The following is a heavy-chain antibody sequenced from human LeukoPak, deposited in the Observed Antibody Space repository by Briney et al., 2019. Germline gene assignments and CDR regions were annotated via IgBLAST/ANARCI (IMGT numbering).Heavy chain of an antibody. CDR3: ARGSGSGWSWGTNYFDY. V-gene: IGHV3-21*01. J-gene: IGHJ4*02. Sequence: AGGSLRLSCVASGFTFSTYSINWVRQPPGKGREWVSSISSGGTYIYYADSVKGRFTISRDNAKNSLSLQMHSLRAADTAVYYCARGSGSGWSWGTNYFDYWGQGSLVTVSS. D-gene: IGHD6-19*01. CDR1: GFTFSTYS. CDR2: ISSGGTYI.